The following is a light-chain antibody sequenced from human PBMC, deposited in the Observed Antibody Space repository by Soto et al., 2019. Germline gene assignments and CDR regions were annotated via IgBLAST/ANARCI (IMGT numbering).Light chain of an antibody. CDR3: QQCGSSPLT. CDR1: HSVSSSY. CDR2: GAS. J-gene: IGKJ4*01. V-gene: IGKV3-20*01. Sequence: EVVLTQSPGTLSLSPGETATLSCRASHSVSSSYLAWYQQKPGQAPRLLIYGASSRATGVPDRFSGSGSGTDFTLSISRLEPEDFAVYFCQQCGSSPLTFGGGTKVEI.